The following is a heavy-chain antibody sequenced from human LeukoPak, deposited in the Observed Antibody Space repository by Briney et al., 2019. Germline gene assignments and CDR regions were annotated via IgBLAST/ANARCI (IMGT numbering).Heavy chain of an antibody. V-gene: IGHV4-59*13. CDR2: THSIGNT. Sequence: SETLSLTCTVSGGPIISYYCGWIRQPPGKGLEWIAYTHSIGNTGYNPSLKSRVTISLDTAKNHFSLKVTSMTAADTGVYYCARSLPGAIGAADFWGQGTPVTVSS. D-gene: IGHD3-3*01. J-gene: IGHJ4*02. CDR3: ARSLPGAIGAADF. CDR1: GGPIISYY.